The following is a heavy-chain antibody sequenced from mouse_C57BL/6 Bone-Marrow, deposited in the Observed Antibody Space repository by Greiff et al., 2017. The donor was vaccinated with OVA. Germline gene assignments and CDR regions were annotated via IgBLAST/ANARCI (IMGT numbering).Heavy chain of an antibody. D-gene: IGHD1-1*01. J-gene: IGHJ4*01. CDR3: ARDEHYGSGDDAMDY. V-gene: IGHV7-1*01. CDR2: SRNKANDYTT. Sequence: EVQLVESGGGLVQSGRSLRLSCATSGFTFSDFYMEWVRQAPGKGLEWIAASRNKANDYTTEYSASVKGRFIVSRDTSQRILYLQMNALRDENTARYDCARDEHYGSGDDAMDYWGQGTSVTVSS. CDR1: GFTFSDFY.